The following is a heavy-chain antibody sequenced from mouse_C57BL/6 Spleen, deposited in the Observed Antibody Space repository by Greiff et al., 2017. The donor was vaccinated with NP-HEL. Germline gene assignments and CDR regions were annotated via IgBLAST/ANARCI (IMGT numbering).Heavy chain of an antibody. CDR3: ASSPYYYGSSYWYFDV. CDR1: GFTFTDYY. Sequence: EVHLVESGGGLVQPGGSLSLSCAASGFTFTDYYMSWVRQPPGKALEWLGFIRNKANGYTTEYSASVKGRFTISRDNSQSILYLQMNALRAEDSATYYCASSPYYYGSSYWYFDVWGTGTTVTVSS. D-gene: IGHD1-1*01. CDR2: IRNKANGYTT. J-gene: IGHJ1*03. V-gene: IGHV7-3*01.